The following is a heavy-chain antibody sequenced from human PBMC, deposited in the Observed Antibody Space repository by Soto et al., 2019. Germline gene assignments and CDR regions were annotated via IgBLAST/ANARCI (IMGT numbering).Heavy chain of an antibody. D-gene: IGHD3-10*01. Sequence: PSETLSLTCTVSGDSISSGDYYWSWIRQPPGKGLEWIGLIYYSGSTHYNPSLKSRLIISVNTSKNQFSLKLTSATAADTAVYYCARQGFGVLHGLVDVWGQGTTVTVSS. CDR3: ARQGFGVLHGLVDV. CDR2: IYYSGST. V-gene: IGHV4-30-4*01. CDR1: GDSISSGDYY. J-gene: IGHJ6*02.